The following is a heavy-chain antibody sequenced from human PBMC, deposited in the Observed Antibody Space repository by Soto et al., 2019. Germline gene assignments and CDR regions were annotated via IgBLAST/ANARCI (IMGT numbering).Heavy chain of an antibody. D-gene: IGHD2-2*01. J-gene: IGHJ4*02. V-gene: IGHV3-23*01. CDR1: GFTFSSYA. CDR3: AKARLGEIVVVPAAMTGPGSY. CDR2: LSGSGGST. Sequence: EVQLLESGGGLVQPGGSLRLSCAASGFTFSSYAMSWVRQAPGKGLEWVSALSGSGGSTYYADSVKGRFTISRDNSKNTLYLQMNSLRAEDTAVYYCAKARLGEIVVVPAAMTGPGSYWGQGTLVTVSS.